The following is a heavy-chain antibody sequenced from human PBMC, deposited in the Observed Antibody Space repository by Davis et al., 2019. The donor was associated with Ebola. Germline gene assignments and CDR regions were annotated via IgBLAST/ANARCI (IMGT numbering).Heavy chain of an antibody. V-gene: IGHV4-39*01. CDR3: ARRILVGGVIVWGDWFDP. D-gene: IGHD3-16*02. J-gene: IGHJ5*02. CDR2: VYYSGST. Sequence: SETLSLTCTVSGGSISSSSYYWVWIRQPPGKGLEWIGSVYYSGSTYYNPSLKSRVTISVDTSKNQFSLKLSSVTAADTAVYYCARRILVGGVIVWGDWFDPWGQGTLVTVSS. CDR1: GGSISSSSYY.